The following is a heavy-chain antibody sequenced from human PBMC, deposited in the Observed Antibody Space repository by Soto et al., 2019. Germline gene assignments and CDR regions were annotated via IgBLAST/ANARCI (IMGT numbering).Heavy chain of an antibody. CDR1: GYSFTNYW. Sequence: GEPLKISCKGSGYSFTNYWIGWVRQMPGKGLEWMGIIYPGDSDTRYSPSFQGQVTISADRSISTAYLQWSSLKASDTAMYYCATQQQLALFDYWGQGTLVTVSS. J-gene: IGHJ4*02. D-gene: IGHD6-13*01. CDR2: IYPGDSDT. V-gene: IGHV5-51*01. CDR3: ATQQQLALFDY.